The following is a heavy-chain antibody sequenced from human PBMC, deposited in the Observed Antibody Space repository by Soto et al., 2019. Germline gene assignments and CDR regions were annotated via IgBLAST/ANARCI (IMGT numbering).Heavy chain of an antibody. CDR1: GGTFSSYA. CDR3: ARDTAGIAVAGALDY. Sequence: RASVKVSCKASGGTFSSYAITWVRQAPGQGLEWMGGIIPIFGTANYAQKFQGRVTITADESTSTAYMALSSLRSEDTAVYYCARDTAGIAVAGALDYWGQGTLVTVSS. D-gene: IGHD6-19*01. J-gene: IGHJ4*02. V-gene: IGHV1-69*13. CDR2: IIPIFGTA.